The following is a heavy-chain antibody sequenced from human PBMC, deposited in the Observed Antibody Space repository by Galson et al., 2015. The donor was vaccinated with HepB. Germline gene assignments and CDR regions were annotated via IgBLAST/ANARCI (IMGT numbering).Heavy chain of an antibody. CDR1: GFTFTSSA. CDR3: AAESPLGYCSGGTAGHCNAFDY. V-gene: IGHV1-58*01. D-gene: IGHD2-15*01. CDR2: IVVGSGNT. Sequence: SVKVSCKASGFTFTSSAVQWVRQARGQRLEWVGWIVVGSGNTNYAQKFQERVTITRDMSTSTAYMELSSLRSEDTAVYYCAAESPLGYCSGGTAGHCNAFDYWGQGTLVTVSS. J-gene: IGHJ4*02.